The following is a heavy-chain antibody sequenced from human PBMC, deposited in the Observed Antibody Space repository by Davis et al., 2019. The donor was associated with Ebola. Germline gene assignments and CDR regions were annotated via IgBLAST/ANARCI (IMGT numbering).Heavy chain of an antibody. Sequence: GESLKISCAASGFTFSSYAMHWVRQTPGKGLEWVAVISYDGSNKYYADSVKGRFTISRDNSKNTLYLQMNSLRAEDTAVYYCARDHLWFGELLYTLYGMDVWGQGTTVTVSS. V-gene: IGHV3-30*04. CDR1: GFTFSSYA. CDR2: ISYDGSNK. D-gene: IGHD3-10*01. J-gene: IGHJ6*02. CDR3: ARDHLWFGELLYTLYGMDV.